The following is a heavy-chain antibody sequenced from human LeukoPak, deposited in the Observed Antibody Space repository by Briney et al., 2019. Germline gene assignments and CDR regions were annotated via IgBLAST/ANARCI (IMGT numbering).Heavy chain of an antibody. CDR2: VYSNGNT. CDR3: ARAGSLGLIVVVPAAIDY. V-gene: IGHV3-53*01. CDR1: GFTVSSNY. J-gene: IGHJ4*02. D-gene: IGHD2-2*01. Sequence: GGSLRLSCAASGFTVSSNYMSWVRQAPGKGLEWVSIVYSNGNTYYADSVKGRFTISRDTSKNTVYLQIHSLRAEDTAVYYCARAGSLGLIVVVPAAIDYWGQGTLVTVSS.